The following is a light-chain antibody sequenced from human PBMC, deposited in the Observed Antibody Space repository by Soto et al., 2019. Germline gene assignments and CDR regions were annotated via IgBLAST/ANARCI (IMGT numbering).Light chain of an antibody. CDR3: QQYDTSPWT. Sequence: ELVLTQSPGTLSLSPGERVTLSCRARQSVSSSYLAWYQQQPGQAPRLLIYGSSTRATGIPDRFSGSGSGTDFTLTISRLEPEDFAVYYCQQYDTSPWTFGQGTKVEIK. CDR1: QSVSSSY. J-gene: IGKJ1*01. V-gene: IGKV3-20*01. CDR2: GSS.